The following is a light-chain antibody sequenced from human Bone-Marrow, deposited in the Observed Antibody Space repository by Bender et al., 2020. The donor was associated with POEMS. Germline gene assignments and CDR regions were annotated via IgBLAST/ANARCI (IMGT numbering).Light chain of an antibody. CDR2: RSN. CDR1: SSNIGTNY. V-gene: IGLV1-47*01. CDR3: QVWDIPSDHQV. Sequence: QSVLTQPPSASGTPGQRVTISCSGSSSNIGTNYVYWYQQLPGTAPKLLIYRSNQRPSGVPDRFSGSNAGHAATLNIARVEAVDEAEYYCQVWDIPSDHQVFGPGTTVTVL. J-gene: IGLJ1*01.